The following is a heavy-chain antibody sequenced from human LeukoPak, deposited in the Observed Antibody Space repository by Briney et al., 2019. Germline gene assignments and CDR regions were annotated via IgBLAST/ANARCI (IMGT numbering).Heavy chain of an antibody. Sequence: PGGSLRLSCAASGFTLSNSWMHWVRQPPGKGLVWVSRIKSDGSSSIYADSVKGRFTISRDNAKNTLYLQMNSLRAEDTAVYYCARSQSGGFDPWGQGTLVTASS. CDR1: GFTLSNSW. V-gene: IGHV3-74*01. D-gene: IGHD3-10*01. CDR2: IKSDGSSS. J-gene: IGHJ5*02. CDR3: ARSQSGGFDP.